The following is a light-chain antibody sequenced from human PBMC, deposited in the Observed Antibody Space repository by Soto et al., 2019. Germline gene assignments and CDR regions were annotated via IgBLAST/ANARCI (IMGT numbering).Light chain of an antibody. CDR1: QSVSSTY. V-gene: IGKV3-20*01. Sequence: EIVLTQSPGTLSLSPGERATLSCRTSQSVSSTYLAWYQQKPGQAPRLLIYGASTRATGIPDRFSGSGSGTDFTLTISTLEPEDSAVYYCQQYGSSPPCTFGQGTKVE. J-gene: IGKJ1*01. CDR3: QQYGSSPPCT. CDR2: GAS.